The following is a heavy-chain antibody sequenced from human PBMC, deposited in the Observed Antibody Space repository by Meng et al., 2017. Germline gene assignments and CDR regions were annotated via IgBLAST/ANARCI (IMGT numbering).Heavy chain of an antibody. J-gene: IGHJ4*02. CDR1: GGCISSSKW. Sequence: QLRLADAGPGAGSPLGPLSPTGSVAGGCISSSKWWSWVRQPPGNGLEWIGEIYHSRSTNYNPSLKSRVTISVDKSKNQFSLKLSSVTAADTAVYYCARDGRSWDWGQGTLVTVSS. CDR2: IYHSRST. V-gene: IGHV4-4*02. CDR3: ARDGRSWD. D-gene: IGHD7-27*01.